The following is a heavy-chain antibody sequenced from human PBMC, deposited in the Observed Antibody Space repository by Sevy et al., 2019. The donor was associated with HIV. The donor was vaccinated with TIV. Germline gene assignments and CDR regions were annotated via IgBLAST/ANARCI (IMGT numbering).Heavy chain of an antibody. J-gene: IGHJ6*02. CDR2: MNPNSGNT. D-gene: IGHD2-15*01. CDR1: GYTFTSYD. V-gene: IGHV1-8*01. Sequence: ASVKVSCKASGYTFTSYDINWVRQATGQGLEWMGWMNPNSGNTGYAQKFQGRVTMTKNTAISRAYMELSSLRSEATAVYYCARNRDKICSGGSCYSDYYYGMDVWGQGTTVTVSS. CDR3: ARNRDKICSGGSCYSDYYYGMDV.